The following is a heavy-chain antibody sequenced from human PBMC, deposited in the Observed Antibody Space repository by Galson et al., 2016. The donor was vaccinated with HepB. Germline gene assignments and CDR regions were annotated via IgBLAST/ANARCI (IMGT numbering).Heavy chain of an antibody. D-gene: IGHD2-21*01. J-gene: IGHJ3*02. Sequence: TLSLTCTVSGASITSGNFYWCWIRQPPGRGLEWIGYISYSGNSYYNPSLESRMRISLDTSKNQVSLRLTSVTAADTAVYYCVSRPPEGCGGSTCYLGAFDIWGRGTMVTVSS. CDR3: VSRPPEGCGGSTCYLGAFDI. CDR1: GASITSGNFY. CDR2: ISYSGNS. V-gene: IGHV4-30-4*01.